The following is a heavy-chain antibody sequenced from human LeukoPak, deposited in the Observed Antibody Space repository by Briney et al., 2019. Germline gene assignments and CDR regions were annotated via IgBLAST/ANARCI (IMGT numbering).Heavy chain of an antibody. Sequence: GGSLRLSCVASGFTFSNAWMSWIRQAPGKGLEWVGRIRNKANSYTTEYAASVKGRFTISRDDSKNSLYLQMNSLKTEDTAVYYCASMGYCSGGRCYGTFDYWGQGTLVTVSS. J-gene: IGHJ4*02. CDR3: ASMGYCSGGRCYGTFDY. D-gene: IGHD2-15*01. V-gene: IGHV3-72*01. CDR2: IRNKANSYTT. CDR1: GFTFSNAW.